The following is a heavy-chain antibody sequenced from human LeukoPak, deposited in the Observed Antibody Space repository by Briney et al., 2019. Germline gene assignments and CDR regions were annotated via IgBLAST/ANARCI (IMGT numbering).Heavy chain of an antibody. J-gene: IGHJ4*02. CDR1: GGSISSSSYY. Sequence: PSETLSVTCTVSGGSISSSSYYWGWIRQPPGKGLEWIGSIYYSGSTYYNPSLKSRVTISVDTSKNQFSLKLSSVTAADTAVYYCARGPRHGGNSGGFDHWGQGTLVTVSS. CDR3: ARGPRHGGNSGGFDH. V-gene: IGHV4-39*07. CDR2: IYYSGST. D-gene: IGHD4-23*01.